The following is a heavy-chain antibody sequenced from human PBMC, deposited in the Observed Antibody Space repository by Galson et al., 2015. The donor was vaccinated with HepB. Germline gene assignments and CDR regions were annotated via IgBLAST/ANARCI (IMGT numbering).Heavy chain of an antibody. J-gene: IGHJ5*02. CDR3: ARDRGRITMIATATPNWFDP. Sequence: SVKVSCKASGYTFTSYYMHWVRQAPGQGLEWMGIINPSGGSTSYAQKFQGRVTMTRDTSTSTVYMELSSLRSEDTAVYYCARDRGRITMIATATPNWFDPWGQGTLVTVSS. V-gene: IGHV1-46*01. CDR2: INPSGGST. D-gene: IGHD3-22*01. CDR1: GYTFTSYY.